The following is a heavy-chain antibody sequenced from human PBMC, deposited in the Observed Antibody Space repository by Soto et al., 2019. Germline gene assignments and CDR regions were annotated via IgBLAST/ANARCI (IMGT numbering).Heavy chain of an antibody. CDR2: VSIGGST. CDR1: GFTFSSYA. D-gene: IGHD2-15*01. V-gene: IGHV3-23*01. Sequence: GGSLRLSCAASGFTFSSYAMGWVRQGPGKGLEWVAVVSIGGSTHYADSVRGRFTISRDNSKNTLSLQMNSLTAEDTAVYFCSKRRGAGGHFDYWGQGTLVTVSS. CDR3: SKRRGAGGHFDY. J-gene: IGHJ4*02.